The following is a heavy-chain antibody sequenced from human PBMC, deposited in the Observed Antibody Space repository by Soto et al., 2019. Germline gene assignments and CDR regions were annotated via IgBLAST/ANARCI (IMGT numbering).Heavy chain of an antibody. Sequence: QEQVVQSGPAMKEPGSSVKVSCRASGIMSSGYGFSWVRQATGQGLEWVGRINPTRDSTQYAQNLQGRVSITVDKSTDTAYLEVTSLRLEDTAIYFCATMKRARLDSWGRGTVVTVSS. J-gene: IGHJ4*02. D-gene: IGHD6-25*01. CDR1: GIMSSGYG. CDR2: INPTRDST. V-gene: IGHV1-69*09. CDR3: ATMKRARLDS.